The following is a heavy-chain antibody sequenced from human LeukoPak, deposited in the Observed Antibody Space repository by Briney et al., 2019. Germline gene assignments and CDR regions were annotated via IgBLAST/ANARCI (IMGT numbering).Heavy chain of an antibody. D-gene: IGHD5-12*01. CDR2: ISGSGGST. V-gene: IGHV3-23*01. CDR1: GFTFSSYV. Sequence: PGGSLRLSCAASGFTFSSYVMSWVRQAPGKGLEWVSTISGSGGSTYYADSVKGRFTISRDNSKNTLYLQMNSLRAEDTAVSHCAKVKPSRGYALPDWGQGTLVTVSS. J-gene: IGHJ4*02. CDR3: AKVKPSRGYALPD.